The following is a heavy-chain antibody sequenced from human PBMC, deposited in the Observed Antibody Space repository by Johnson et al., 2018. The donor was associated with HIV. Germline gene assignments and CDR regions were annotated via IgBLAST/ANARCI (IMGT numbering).Heavy chain of an antibody. Sequence: VQLVESGGGEVQQGRYVRLTCEASGLIFSSQAMNWVRQARGKGQVWVGLIAYEGSNKYYGESVKGRFTISRDSYKNKLYLQMNSLRAEDTAVYFCARDSLDLEYAFDIWCQVTMVTVSS. J-gene: IGHJ3*02. CDR2: IAYEGSNK. V-gene: IGHV3-30*04. CDR3: ARDSLDLEYAFDI. CDR1: GLIFSSQA.